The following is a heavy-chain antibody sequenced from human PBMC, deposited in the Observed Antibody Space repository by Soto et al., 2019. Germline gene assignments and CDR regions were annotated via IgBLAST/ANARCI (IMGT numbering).Heavy chain of an antibody. CDR2: ISADTGDT. Sequence: ASVKVSCRASGYTFTSYGISWVRQAPGLGPEWMGWISADTGDTKYSQKIKDRVTMTIETSTNTAYMELRSLKSDDTAVYYCARDGKTGGRLRFLEWFLDYWGQGTLVTVSS. V-gene: IGHV1-18*01. CDR1: GYTFTSYG. CDR3: ARDGKTGGRLRFLEWFLDY. J-gene: IGHJ4*02. D-gene: IGHD3-3*01.